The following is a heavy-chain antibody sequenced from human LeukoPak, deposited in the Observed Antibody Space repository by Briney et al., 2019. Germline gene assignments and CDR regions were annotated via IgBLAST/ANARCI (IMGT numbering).Heavy chain of an antibody. V-gene: IGHV1-3*01. CDR1: GYTFTSYA. CDR2: INAGNGNT. D-gene: IGHD6-13*01. J-gene: IGHJ3*02. Sequence: ASVNVSCTASGYTFTSYAMHWVRQAPGQRLEWMGGINAGNGNTKYSQKFQVRVTITRATSASTACMELSRLRSEDKAVYYCARRVGRAVAAGAFDIWGQGTMVTVSS. CDR3: ARRVGRAVAAGAFDI.